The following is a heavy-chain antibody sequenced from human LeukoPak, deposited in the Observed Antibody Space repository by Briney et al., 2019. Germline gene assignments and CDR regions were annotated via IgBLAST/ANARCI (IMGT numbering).Heavy chain of an antibody. V-gene: IGHV3-21*04. D-gene: IGHD6-6*01. CDR1: GFTFSSYS. CDR2: ISSSSSYI. J-gene: IGHJ4*02. Sequence: KPGGSLRLSCAASGFTFSSYSMNWVRQAPGKGLEWVSSISSSSSYIYYADSVKGRFTISRDNAKNSLYLQMNSLRAEDTAVYYCAKEQSSSGFFDYWGQGTLVTVSS. CDR3: AKEQSSSGFFDY.